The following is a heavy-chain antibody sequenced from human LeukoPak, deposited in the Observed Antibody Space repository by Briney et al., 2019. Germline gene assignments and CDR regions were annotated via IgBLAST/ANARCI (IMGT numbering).Heavy chain of an antibody. D-gene: IGHD3-3*01. CDR1: GYTFTSYG. J-gene: IGHJ5*02. CDR2: ISAYNGNT. CDR3: ATGFTIFGVTT. V-gene: IGHV1-18*01. Sequence: ASVKVSCKASGYTFTSYGISWVRQAPGQGLEWMGWISAYNGNTNYAQKLQGRVTMTTDTSTSTAYMELSSLRSEDTAVYYCATGFTIFGVTTWGQGTLVTVSS.